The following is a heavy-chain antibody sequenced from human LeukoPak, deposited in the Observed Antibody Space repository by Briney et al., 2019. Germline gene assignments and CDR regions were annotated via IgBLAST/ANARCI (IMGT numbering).Heavy chain of an antibody. Sequence: PSETLSLTCAVSGGSISSSNWWSWVRQPPGKGLEWIGEIYHSGSTNYNPSLKSRVTISVDKSKNQFSLKLSSVTAADTAVYYCAGHGGLLWFGETGGFDYWGRGTLVTVSS. D-gene: IGHD3-10*01. CDR1: GGSISSSNW. V-gene: IGHV4-4*02. CDR2: IYHSGST. J-gene: IGHJ4*02. CDR3: AGHGGLLWFGETGGFDY.